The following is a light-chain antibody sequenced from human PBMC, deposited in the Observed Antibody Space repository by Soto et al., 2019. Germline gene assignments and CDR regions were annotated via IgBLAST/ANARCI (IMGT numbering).Light chain of an antibody. Sequence: AIQLTQSPSSLSASGRDIATIAFRASQAIRSALGWYQQKPGKAPKLLIYAASTLHSGVPSRFSGSGFGTDFTLTISRLQPEDFATYYCLLDFGYFWAFGQGTKVDIK. V-gene: IGKV1-6*01. J-gene: IGKJ1*01. CDR1: QAIRSA. CDR2: AAS. CDR3: LLDFGYFWA.